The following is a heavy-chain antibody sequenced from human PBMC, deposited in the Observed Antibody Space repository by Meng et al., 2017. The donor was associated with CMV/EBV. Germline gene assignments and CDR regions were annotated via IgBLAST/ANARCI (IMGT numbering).Heavy chain of an antibody. CDR1: GGSISSYY. Sequence: SETLSLTCTVSGGSISSYYWSWIRQPPGKGLEWIGYIYYSGSTNYNPSLKNRVTISVDTSKNQFPLKLSSVTAADTAVYYCARGLGSSWYTSWFDPWGQGTVVTVSS. J-gene: IGHJ5*02. CDR3: ARGLGSSWYTSWFDP. V-gene: IGHV4-59*01. CDR2: IYYSGST. D-gene: IGHD6-13*01.